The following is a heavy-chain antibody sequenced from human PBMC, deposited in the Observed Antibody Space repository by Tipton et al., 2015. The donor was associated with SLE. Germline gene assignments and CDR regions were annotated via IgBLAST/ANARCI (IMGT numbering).Heavy chain of an antibody. V-gene: IGHV4-31*03. D-gene: IGHD5-12*01. CDR1: GGSISSRGYY. CDR3: ASSYSGYAYAFDI. CDR2: IYYTGST. J-gene: IGHJ3*02. Sequence: LRLSCTVSGGSISSRGYYWGWIRQHPGKGLEWIGYIYYTGSTYYNPSLKSRVTISVETSKNKISLKLSSVTAADTAVYYCASSYSGYAYAFDIWGQGTMVTVSS.